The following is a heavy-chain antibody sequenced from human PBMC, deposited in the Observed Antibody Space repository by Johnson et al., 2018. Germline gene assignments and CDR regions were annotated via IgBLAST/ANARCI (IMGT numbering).Heavy chain of an antibody. Sequence: VQLVESGGGLVQPGGSLRISCAASGFTFSSYWMHWVRQAPGKGLVWVSHINSVGSTTTYADSVTGRFTIYRDNAKNTLYLQMNSLRAEDTALYYCVREWIVQDYWGQGTLVTVSS. CDR3: VREWIVQDY. V-gene: IGHV3-74*01. CDR2: INSVGSTT. J-gene: IGHJ4*02. D-gene: IGHD5-12*01. CDR1: GFTFSSYW.